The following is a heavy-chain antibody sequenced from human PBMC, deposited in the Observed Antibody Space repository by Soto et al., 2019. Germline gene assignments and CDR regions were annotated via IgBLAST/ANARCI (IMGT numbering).Heavy chain of an antibody. CDR1: GDSISSSSSY. V-gene: IGHV4-39*01. D-gene: IGHD4-17*01. CDR3: ARRTPTVTTSYYFDY. Sequence: QPQLQESGPGLVKPSETLSLTCTVSGDSISSSSSYWAWIRQPPGKGLEWLGSTHHSGNTYYSPSLKSRVTISVDTSQNQFYLQLSSVTAADTAVYYCARRTPTVTTSYYFDYWGQGTLVTVSS. CDR2: THHSGNT. J-gene: IGHJ4*02.